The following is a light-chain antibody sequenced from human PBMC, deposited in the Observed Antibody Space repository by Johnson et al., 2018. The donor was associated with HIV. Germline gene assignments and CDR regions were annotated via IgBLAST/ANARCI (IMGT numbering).Light chain of an antibody. CDR1: SSNIGNNY. Sequence: QSVLTQSPSVSAAPGQKVTISCSGSSSNIGNNYVSWYRQLPGTAPKLLIYENNKRPSGIPDRFSGSKSGTSATLGITGLQTGDEADYYCGTWDSSRRKVFGTGTKVTVL. CDR3: GTWDSSRRKV. CDR2: ENN. J-gene: IGLJ1*01. V-gene: IGLV1-51*02.